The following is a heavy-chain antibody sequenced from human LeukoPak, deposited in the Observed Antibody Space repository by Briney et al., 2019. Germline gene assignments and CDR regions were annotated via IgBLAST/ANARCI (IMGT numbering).Heavy chain of an antibody. V-gene: IGHV1-2*02. CDR1: GYTFTGYY. Sequence: ASVKVSCKASGYTFTGYYMHWVRQAPGQGLEWMGWINPNSGGTNYAQTFQGRVTMTRDTSISTAYMELSRLRSDDTAGYFCAREHSSGYYFDAFDIWGQGTMVSVSS. D-gene: IGHD3-22*01. CDR3: AREHSSGYYFDAFDI. CDR2: INPNSGGT. J-gene: IGHJ3*02.